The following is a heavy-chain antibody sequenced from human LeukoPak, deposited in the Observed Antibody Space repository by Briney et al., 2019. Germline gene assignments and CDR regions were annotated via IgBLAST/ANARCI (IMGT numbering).Heavy chain of an antibody. V-gene: IGHV3-11*01. J-gene: IGHJ4*02. CDR1: GFTFSDYY. D-gene: IGHD3-10*01. Sequence: GGSLRLSCAASGFTFSDYYMSWIRQAPGKGLEWVSYISSSGSTIYYADSVKGRFTISRDNAKSSLYLQMNSLRAEDTAVYYCARGELLWFGELFFDYWGQGTLVTVSS. CDR3: ARGELLWFGELFFDY. CDR2: ISSSGSTI.